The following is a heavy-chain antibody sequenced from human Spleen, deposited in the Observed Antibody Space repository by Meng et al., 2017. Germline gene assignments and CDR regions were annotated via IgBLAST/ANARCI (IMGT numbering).Heavy chain of an antibody. CDR3: ARGHYDSSGYYLNDY. V-gene: IGHV4-61*01. D-gene: IGHD3-22*01. Sequence: SETLSLTCTVSGGSVSSGSYYWSWIRQPPGKGLEWIGYIYYSGSTNYNPSLKSRVTISVDTSKNQFSLKLSSVTAADTAVYYCARGHYDSSGYYLNDYWGQGTLVTVSS. CDR1: GGSVSSGSYY. J-gene: IGHJ4*02. CDR2: IYYSGST.